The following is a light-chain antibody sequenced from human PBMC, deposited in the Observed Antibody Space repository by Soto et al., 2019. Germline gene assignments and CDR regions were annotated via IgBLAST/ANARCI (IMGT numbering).Light chain of an antibody. Sequence: DIQLTQTRSTLSASVGEEVTITCRASQTISRWLAWYQQKPGRAPKLLIYDASTLESGVPSRFSGSGSETEFTLTISRLQPDDFATYFCHSRAFGQGTRLENK. CDR2: DAS. CDR3: HSRA. V-gene: IGKV1-5*01. J-gene: IGKJ5*01. CDR1: QTISRW.